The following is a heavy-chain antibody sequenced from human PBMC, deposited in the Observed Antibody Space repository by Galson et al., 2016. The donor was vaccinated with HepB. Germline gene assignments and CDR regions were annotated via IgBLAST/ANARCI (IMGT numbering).Heavy chain of an antibody. CDR3: ARVAAVAGGVGFAY. CDR1: GFTVSSKY. Sequence: SLRLSCAVSGFTVSSKYMSWVRQAPGKGLQWVSIIYSGGDTYSADSVKGRFTVSRDNSKNTLYLQMNSLRVEDTAVYYCARVAAVAGGVGFAYWGQGTLVTVSS. D-gene: IGHD6-19*01. V-gene: IGHV3-53*01. J-gene: IGHJ4*02. CDR2: IYSGGDT.